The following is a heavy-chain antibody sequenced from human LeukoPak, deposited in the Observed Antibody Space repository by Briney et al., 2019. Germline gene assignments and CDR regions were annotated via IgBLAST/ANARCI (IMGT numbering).Heavy chain of an antibody. V-gene: IGHV1-2*06. CDR3: AKDRGDY. J-gene: IGHJ4*02. CDR1: GYTFTGCY. CDR2: INPNSGGT. Sequence: ASVKVSCKASGYTFTGCYMHWVRQAPGQGLEWMGRINPNSGGTNYAQKFQGRVTMTRDTSISTAYMELSSLRAEDTAVYYCAKDRGDYWGQGTLVTVSS.